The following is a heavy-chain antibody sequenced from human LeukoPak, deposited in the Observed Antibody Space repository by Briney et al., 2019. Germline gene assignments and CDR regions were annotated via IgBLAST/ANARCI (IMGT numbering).Heavy chain of an antibody. V-gene: IGHV3-23*01. CDR1: GFTFSTYG. J-gene: IGHJ4*02. CDR2: ISGSGGST. D-gene: IGHD3-10*01. CDR3: AKVGEGYFDY. Sequence: GGSLRLSCAASGFTFSTYGMSWVRQAPGKGLEWVSAISGSGGSTYYAESVKGRFTISRDNSKNTLYLQMNSLRAEDTAVYYCAKVGEGYFDYWGQGTLVTVSS.